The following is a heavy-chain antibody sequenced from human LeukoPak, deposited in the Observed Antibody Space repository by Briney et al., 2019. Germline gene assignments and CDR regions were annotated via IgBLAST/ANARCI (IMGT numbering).Heavy chain of an antibody. CDR3: AKDLGPYYMDV. V-gene: IGHV3-33*06. CDR1: GFTFSSYG. J-gene: IGHJ6*03. Sequence: GGSLRLSCAASGFTFSSYGMHWVRQAPGKGLEWVAVIWYDGSNKYYADSVKGRFTISRDNSKNTLYLQMNSLRAEDTAVYYGAKDLGPYYMDVWGKGTTVTVSS. CDR2: IWYDGSNK.